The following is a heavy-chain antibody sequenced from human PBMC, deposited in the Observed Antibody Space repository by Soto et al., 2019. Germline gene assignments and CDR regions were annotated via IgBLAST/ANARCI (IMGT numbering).Heavy chain of an antibody. J-gene: IGHJ4*02. Sequence: GGSLRLSCAASGFTFSSYAMHWVRQAPGKGLEWVAVISYDGSNKYYADSVKGRFTISRDNSKNTLYLQMNSLRAEDTAVYYCARDMIFGVVNHDPTHYFDYWGQGTLVTVSS. CDR1: GFTFSSYA. CDR2: ISYDGSNK. V-gene: IGHV3-30-3*01. D-gene: IGHD3-3*01. CDR3: ARDMIFGVVNHDPTHYFDY.